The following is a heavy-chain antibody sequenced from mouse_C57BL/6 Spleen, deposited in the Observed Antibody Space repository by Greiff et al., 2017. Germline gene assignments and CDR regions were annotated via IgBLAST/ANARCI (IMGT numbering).Heavy chain of an antibody. CDR2: ILPGSGST. Sequence: VQLQQSGAELMKPGASVKLSCKATGYTFTGYWIEWVKQRPGHGLEWIGEILPGSGSTNYNEKFKGKATFTADTSSNTAYMQLSSLTTEDSAIYYCAYKAYYSNYPHYYAMDYWGQGTSATVSS. V-gene: IGHV1-9*01. J-gene: IGHJ4*01. CDR3: AYKAYYSNYPHYYAMDY. CDR1: GYTFTGYW. D-gene: IGHD2-5*01.